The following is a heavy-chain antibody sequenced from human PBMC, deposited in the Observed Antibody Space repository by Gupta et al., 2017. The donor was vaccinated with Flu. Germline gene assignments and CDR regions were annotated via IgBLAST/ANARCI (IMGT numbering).Heavy chain of an antibody. CDR3: ARDLRRDWYFDL. CDR2: IWYDGSNK. Sequence: QVQLVESGGGVVQPGRSLRLSCAASGFTFSSYGMHWVRQAPGKGLEWVAVIWYDGSNKYYADSVKGRFTISRDNSKNTLYLQMNSLRAEDTAVYYCARDLRRDWYFDLWGRGTLVTVSS. D-gene: IGHD3-16*01. J-gene: IGHJ2*01. CDR1: GFTFSSYG. V-gene: IGHV3-33*01.